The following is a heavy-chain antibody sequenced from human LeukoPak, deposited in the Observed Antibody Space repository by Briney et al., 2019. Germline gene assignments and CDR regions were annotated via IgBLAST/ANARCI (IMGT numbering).Heavy chain of an antibody. Sequence: SETLSLTCTVSGDSISTSNSYWGWIRQPPGKGLEWIGSIYYSGSTYYNPSLKSRVTISVDTSKNQFSLKLSSVTAADTAVYYCARGVVVDYWGQGTLVTVSS. J-gene: IGHJ4*02. V-gene: IGHV4-39*07. CDR3: ARGVVVDY. D-gene: IGHD2-15*01. CDR2: IYYSGST. CDR1: GDSISTSNSY.